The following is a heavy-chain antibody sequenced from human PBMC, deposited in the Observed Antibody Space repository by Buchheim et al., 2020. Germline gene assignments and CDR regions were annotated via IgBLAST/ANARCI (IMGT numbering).Heavy chain of an antibody. D-gene: IGHD6-6*01. CDR3: TTLMKSARLSSDY. V-gene: IGHV3-15*01. Sequence: EVQLVESGGDLVKPGESLRLSCAASEFTFTNAWMSWIRQAPGKGLEWVGRIRSSTDGGTTDYAVPVKGRFTTSRDDSENTLYLQMNSLKTEDTAVYYCTTLMKSARLSSDYWGQGTL. J-gene: IGHJ4*02. CDR2: IRSSTDGGTT. CDR1: EFTFTNAW.